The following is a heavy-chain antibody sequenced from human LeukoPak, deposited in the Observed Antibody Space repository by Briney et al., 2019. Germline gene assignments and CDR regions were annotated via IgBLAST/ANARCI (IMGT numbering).Heavy chain of an antibody. CDR3: ASPHSSSWPIFDY. V-gene: IGHV3-11*01. CDR2: ISSSGSTI. D-gene: IGHD6-13*01. J-gene: IGHJ4*02. CDR1: GFTFSDYY. Sequence: GGSLRLSCAASGFTFSDYYMSWIRQAPGKGLEWVSYISSSGSTIYYADSVKGRFTISRDNAKNSLYLQMNSLRAEDTAVYYCASPHSSSWPIFDYWGQGTLVTVSS.